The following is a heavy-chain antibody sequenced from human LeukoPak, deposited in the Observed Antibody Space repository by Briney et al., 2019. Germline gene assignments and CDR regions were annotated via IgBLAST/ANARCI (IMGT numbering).Heavy chain of an antibody. CDR1: GFTFDDYA. CDR3: NLRIAAAGYYFDY. D-gene: IGHD6-13*01. V-gene: IGHV3-15*01. Sequence: PGGSLRLSCAASGFTFDDYAMHWVRQAPGKGLEWVGRIKSKTDGGTTDYAAPVKGRFTISRDDSKNTLYLQMNSLKTEDTAVYYCNLRIAAAGYYFDYWGQGTLVTVSS. CDR2: IKSKTDGGTT. J-gene: IGHJ4*02.